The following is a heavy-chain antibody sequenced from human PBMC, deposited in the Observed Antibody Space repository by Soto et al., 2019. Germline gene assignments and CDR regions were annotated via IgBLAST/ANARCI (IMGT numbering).Heavy chain of an antibody. V-gene: IGHV3-23*01. CDR1: GVKCGSHG. CDR2: ISGSGGST. J-gene: IGHJ4*02. CDR3: AKGSASARPYYFDS. D-gene: IGHD6-6*01. Sequence: GVSGVKCGSHGGSWISKEKGKGLEWVSAISGSGGSTYYADSVKGRFTISRDNSKNTLYLQMNSLRVEDTGTYYCAKGSASARPYYFDSWGQGSLVTVSS.